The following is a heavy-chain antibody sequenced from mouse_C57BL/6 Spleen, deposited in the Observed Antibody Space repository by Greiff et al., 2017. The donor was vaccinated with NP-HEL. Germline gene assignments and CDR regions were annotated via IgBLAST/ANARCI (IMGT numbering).Heavy chain of an antibody. CDR2: ISSGGSYT. V-gene: IGHV5-6*01. CDR3: ARQTPFDY. CDR1: GFTFSSYG. J-gene: IGHJ2*01. Sequence: EVMLVESGGDLVKPGGFLKLSCAASGFTFSSYGMSWVRQTPDKRLEWVATISSGGSYTYYPDSVKGRFTISRDNAKNTLYLQMSSLKSEDTAMYYCARQTPFDYWGQGTTLTVSS.